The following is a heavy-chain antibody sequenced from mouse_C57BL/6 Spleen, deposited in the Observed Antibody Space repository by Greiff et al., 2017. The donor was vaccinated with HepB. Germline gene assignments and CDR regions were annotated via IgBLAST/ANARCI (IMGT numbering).Heavy chain of an antibody. CDR1: GYSITSGYY. V-gene: IGHV3-6*01. CDR2: ISYDGSN. CDR3: ASRGIDV. J-gene: IGHJ1*03. D-gene: IGHD3-1*01. Sequence: EVQLVESGPGLVKPSQSLSLTCSVTGYSITSGYYWNWIRQFPGNQLEWMGYISYDGSNNYNPSLKNRISITRDTSKNQFFLKLNSVTTEDTATYYCASRGIDVWGTGTTVTVSS.